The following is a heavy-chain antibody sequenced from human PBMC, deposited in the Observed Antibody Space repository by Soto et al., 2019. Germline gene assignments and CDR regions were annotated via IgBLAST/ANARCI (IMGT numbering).Heavy chain of an antibody. CDR1: GFTFSDYY. J-gene: IGHJ4*02. V-gene: IGHV3-11*01. CDR2: ISRSGSTI. D-gene: IGHD6-19*01. CDR3: ASGSSGWYYSDH. Sequence: GESLKISCAASGFTFSDYYMSWIRQAPGKGLEWVSYISRSGSTIYYADSVKGRFTISRDNAKNSLYLQMNSLRAEDTAVYYCASGSSGWYYSDHWGQGTLVTVSS.